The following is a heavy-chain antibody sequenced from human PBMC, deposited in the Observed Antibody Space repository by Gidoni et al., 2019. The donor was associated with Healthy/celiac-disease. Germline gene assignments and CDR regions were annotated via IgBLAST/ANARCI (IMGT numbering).Heavy chain of an antibody. J-gene: IGHJ2*01. V-gene: IGHV3-23*01. D-gene: IGHD2-15*01. CDR2: ISGSGGRT. CDR1: GFTFSRYA. CDR3: AKLEGNYCSGGSCDWYFDL. Sequence: EVQLLESGGGLVQPGGSLSLSCAASGFTFSRYALNWVRQAPGQGLEWVSAISGSGGRTYYADSVKGRFTISRDNSKNTLYLQMNSLRAEDTAVYYCAKLEGNYCSGGSCDWYFDLWGRGTLVTVSS.